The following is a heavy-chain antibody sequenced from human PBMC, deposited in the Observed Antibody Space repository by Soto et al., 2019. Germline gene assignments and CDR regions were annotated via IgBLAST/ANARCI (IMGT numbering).Heavy chain of an antibody. J-gene: IGHJ5*02. CDR3: ARDPFRGGGGPTNWFDP. Sequence: QVQLVESGGGVVQPGRSLRLSCAASGFTFSSYGMHWVRQAPGKGLEWVAVIWYDGSNKYYADSVKGRFTISRDNSKNTLYLQMNSLRAEVTAVYYGARDPFRGGGGPTNWFDPWGQGTLVTVSS. CDR1: GFTFSSYG. V-gene: IGHV3-33*01. CDR2: IWYDGSNK. D-gene: IGHD3-10*01.